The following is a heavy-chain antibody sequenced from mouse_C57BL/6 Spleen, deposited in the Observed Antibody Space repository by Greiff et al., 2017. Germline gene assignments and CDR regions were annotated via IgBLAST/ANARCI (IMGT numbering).Heavy chain of an antibody. CDR1: GYTFTSYW. CDR2: IDPSDSYT. Sequence: QVQLQQPGAELVRPGTSVKLSCKASGYTFTSYWMHWVKQRPGQGLEWIGVIDPSDSYTNYNQKFKGKATLTVDTSSSTAYMQLSSLTSEDSAVXYCARRGYAMDYWGQGTSVTVSS. CDR3: ARRGYAMDY. J-gene: IGHJ4*01. V-gene: IGHV1-59*01.